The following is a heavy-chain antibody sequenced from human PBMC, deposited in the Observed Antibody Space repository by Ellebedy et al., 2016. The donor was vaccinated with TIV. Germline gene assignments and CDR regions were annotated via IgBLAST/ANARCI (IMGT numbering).Heavy chain of an antibody. D-gene: IGHD2/OR15-2a*01. V-gene: IGHV2-5*02. Sequence: SGPTLVKPTQTLTLTCTFSGFSFNPDGVGVGWIRQPPGKALEWLALIYWDDDKRHSPTLKSRLTITKETAKNQLVLKMTNMEPVDTVTYYCVHTNRTFWFLFDSWGQGTLVTVSS. CDR1: GFSFNPDGVG. CDR2: IYWDDDK. J-gene: IGHJ4*02. CDR3: VHTNRTFWFLFDS.